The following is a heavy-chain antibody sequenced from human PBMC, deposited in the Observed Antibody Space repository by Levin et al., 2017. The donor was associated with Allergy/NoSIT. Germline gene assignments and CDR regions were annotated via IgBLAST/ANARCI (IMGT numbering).Heavy chain of an antibody. CDR2: IYYSGST. CDR3: ARDKYQFLDYYYYHMDV. Sequence: SETLSLTCIVSGGSISSDDSYWTWIRQPPGTGLEWIGYIYYSGSTYYNPSLKSRVTISVDMSKNQFSLNLTSVTAADTAVYYCARDKYQFLDYYYYHMDVWGQGTTVTVSS. D-gene: IGHD2-2*01. J-gene: IGHJ6*02. V-gene: IGHV4-30-4*01. CDR1: GGSISSDDSY.